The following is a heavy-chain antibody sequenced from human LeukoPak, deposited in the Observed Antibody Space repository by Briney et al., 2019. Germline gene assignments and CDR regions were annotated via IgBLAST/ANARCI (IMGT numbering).Heavy chain of an antibody. CDR2: INHSGST. V-gene: IGHV4-34*01. CDR3: ARGRGYGTTEGMDYFDY. CDR1: GGSFSGYY. Sequence: SETLSLTCAVYGGSFSGYYWSWIRQPPGKGLEWIGEINHSGSTNYNPSLKSRVTISVDTSKNQFSLKLSSVTAADTAVYYCARGRGYGTTEGMDYFDYWGQGTLVTVSS. J-gene: IGHJ4*02. D-gene: IGHD4-17*01.